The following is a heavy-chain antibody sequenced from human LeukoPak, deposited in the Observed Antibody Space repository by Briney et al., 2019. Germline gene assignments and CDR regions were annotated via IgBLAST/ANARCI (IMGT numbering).Heavy chain of an antibody. Sequence: RGESLKISCKGSGYSFTSYWIGWVRQMPGKGLEWMGIIYPGDSDTRYSPSFQGQVTISADKSINTAYLQWSSLKASDTAMYYCARSGVITFGGVIVSAFDIWGQGTMVTVSS. CDR1: GYSFTSYW. CDR3: ARSGVITFGGVIVSAFDI. D-gene: IGHD3-16*02. V-gene: IGHV5-51*01. J-gene: IGHJ3*02. CDR2: IYPGDSDT.